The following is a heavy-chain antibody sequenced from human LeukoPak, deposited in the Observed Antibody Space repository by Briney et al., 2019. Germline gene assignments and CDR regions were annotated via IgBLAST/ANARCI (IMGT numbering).Heavy chain of an antibody. J-gene: IGHJ6*02. V-gene: IGHV3-21*01. Sequence: GGSLILSCAASGFSFSSYSMNWVRQAPGRGLEWVSAILSDSSYIYYADSVKGRFTISRDNAKNSLYLQMNSLRAEDTAVYYCAKGAVAAAGLYYGMDVWGQGITVTVSS. CDR1: GFSFSSYS. CDR2: ILSDSSYI. D-gene: IGHD6-13*01. CDR3: AKGAVAAAGLYYGMDV.